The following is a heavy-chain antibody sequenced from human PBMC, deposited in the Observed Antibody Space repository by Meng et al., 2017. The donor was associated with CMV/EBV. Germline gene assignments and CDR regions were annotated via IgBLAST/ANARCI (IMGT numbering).Heavy chain of an antibody. D-gene: IGHD3-10*01. Sequence: ASVKVSCKASGYTFTSYGISWVRQAPGQGLEWMGWISAYNGNTNYAQKLQGRVTMTTDTSTSTAYMELRSLRSDDTAVYYCARDTSNGEVRGVILFDPWGQGTLVTVSS. CDR1: GYTFTSYG. CDR2: ISAYNGNT. CDR3: ARDTSNGEVRGVILFDP. J-gene: IGHJ5*02. V-gene: IGHV1-18*01.